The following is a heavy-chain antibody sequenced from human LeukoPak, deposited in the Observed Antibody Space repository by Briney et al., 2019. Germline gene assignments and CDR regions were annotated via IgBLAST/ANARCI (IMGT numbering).Heavy chain of an antibody. CDR2: IYTSGST. CDR1: GGSISSYY. D-gene: IGHD2-2*01. Sequence: PSETLSLTCTVSGGSISSYYWSWIRQPAGKGLEWIGRIYTSGSTNYNPSLKSRVTMSVDTSKNQFSLKLSSVTAADTAVYYCARDRIVVVPAAAYYMDVWGKGTTVTVSS. CDR3: ARDRIVVVPAAAYYMDV. V-gene: IGHV4-4*07. J-gene: IGHJ6*03.